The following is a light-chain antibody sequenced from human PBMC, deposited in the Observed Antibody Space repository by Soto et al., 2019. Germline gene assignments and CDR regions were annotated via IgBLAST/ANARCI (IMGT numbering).Light chain of an antibody. CDR2: GNS. V-gene: IGLV1-40*01. J-gene: IGLJ2*01. Sequence: QSVLTQRPSVSGAPGQRVTISCTGSSCNIGAGYDVHWYQQLPGTAPKLLIYGNSNRPSGVPDRFSGSKSGTSASLAITGLQAEDEADYYCQSYDSSLSVLFGAGTKLTVL. CDR1: SCNIGAGYD. CDR3: QSYDSSLSVL.